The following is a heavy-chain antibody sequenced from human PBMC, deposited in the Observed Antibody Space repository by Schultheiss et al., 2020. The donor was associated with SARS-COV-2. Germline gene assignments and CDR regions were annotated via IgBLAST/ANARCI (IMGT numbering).Heavy chain of an antibody. J-gene: IGHJ4*02. CDR1: GGSFSSYY. CDR2: MDYSGTT. D-gene: IGHD4-17*01. Sequence: SETLSLTCAVYGGSFSSYYWSWIRQPPGKALEWIGYMDYSGTTKYNPSLKSRVTISVDKSKNQFSLKLSSVTAADTAVYYCASEYDYGDYGPFNYWGQGTLVTVSS. V-gene: IGHV4-59*12. CDR3: ASEYDYGDYGPFNY.